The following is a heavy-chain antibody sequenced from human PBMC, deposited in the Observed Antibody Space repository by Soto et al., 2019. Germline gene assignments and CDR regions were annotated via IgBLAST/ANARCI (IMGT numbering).Heavy chain of an antibody. CDR3: ARAGTVTTLDAFDI. J-gene: IGHJ3*02. Sequence: QVQLQESGPGLVKPSQTLSLTCTVSGGSISSGDYYWSWIRQPPGKGLEWIGYIYYSGSTYYNPSLKRRVTISVDTSKNQFYLKLSSVTAADTAVYYCARAGTVTTLDAFDIWGQGTMVTVSS. V-gene: IGHV4-30-4*01. CDR2: IYYSGST. D-gene: IGHD4-17*01. CDR1: GGSISSGDYY.